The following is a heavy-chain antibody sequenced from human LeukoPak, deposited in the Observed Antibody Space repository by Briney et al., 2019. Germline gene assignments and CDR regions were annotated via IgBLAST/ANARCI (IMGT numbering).Heavy chain of an antibody. J-gene: IGHJ2*01. Sequence: ASVKVSCKASGYTFTTSGFSWVRQVAGQGVEWMGWISNFKHNTDYAQKLQGRVTTSTDSSTNTAFLDLRNLRSPDTAIYYCAQLGPGTSDDLTGFLYWYSAFWGRGTLALVSS. D-gene: IGHD3-9*01. CDR2: ISNFKHNT. V-gene: IGHV1-18*01. CDR1: GYTFTTSG. CDR3: AQLGPGTSDDLTGFLYWYSAF.